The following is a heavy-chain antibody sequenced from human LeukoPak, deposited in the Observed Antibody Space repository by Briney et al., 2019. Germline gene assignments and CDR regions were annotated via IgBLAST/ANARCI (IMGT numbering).Heavy chain of an antibody. D-gene: IGHD6-6*01. CDR1: GFTFSNHW. CDR2: INSDGSEG. Sequence: PGGSLRLSCAASGFTFSNHWMNWVRQAPGKGLEWVASINSDGSEGYYADVVKGRFTISRDNAKNSLYLQINSLRAEDTAVYYCARSSYSSSSSVWGQGTMVTVSS. V-gene: IGHV3-7*03. CDR3: ARSSYSSSSSV. J-gene: IGHJ3*01.